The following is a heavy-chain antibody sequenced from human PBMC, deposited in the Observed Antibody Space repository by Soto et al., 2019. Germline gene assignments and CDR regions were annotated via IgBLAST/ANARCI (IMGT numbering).Heavy chain of an antibody. J-gene: IGHJ5*02. CDR2: IYYSGST. V-gene: IGHV4-31*03. CDR1: GGSISSGGYY. Sequence: PSETLSLTCTVSGGSISSGGYYWSWIRQHPGKGLEWIGYIYYSGSTYYNPSLKSRVTISVDTSKNQFSLKLSSVTAADTAVYYCEREVLDQREDWFDTWGQGTLVTVSS. D-gene: IGHD1-20*01. CDR3: EREVLDQREDWFDT.